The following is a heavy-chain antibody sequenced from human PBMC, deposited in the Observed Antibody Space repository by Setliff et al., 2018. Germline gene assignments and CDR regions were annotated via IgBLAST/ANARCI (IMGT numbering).Heavy chain of an antibody. V-gene: IGHV3-72*01. Sequence: GGSLRLSCAASGFTFSDHYMDWVRQAPGKGLEWVGRTRNKANSYTTEYAASVKGRFTISRDDSKNTVYLQMNSLITEDTAVYYCFTFSSGWSPSWGQGTLVTVSS. J-gene: IGHJ4*02. CDR2: TRNKANSYTT. CDR3: FTFSSGWSPS. D-gene: IGHD6-25*01. CDR1: GFTFSDHY.